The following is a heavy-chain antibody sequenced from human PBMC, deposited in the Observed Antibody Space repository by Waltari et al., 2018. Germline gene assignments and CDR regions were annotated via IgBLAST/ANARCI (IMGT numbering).Heavy chain of an antibody. CDR2: INPDNGDT. V-gene: IGHV1-2*02. CDR1: GYTFTGYY. Sequence: VELVQSGTAVRQPGASVKVSCKASGYTFTGYYLHWVRQAPGQGLEWMGWINPDNGDTNLAQKFQGRVTLTRETSVSTGYLDLGRLTSDDTAVYYCARAPYFYYYYMDVWGNGTAVTVSS. CDR3: ARAPYFYYYYMDV. J-gene: IGHJ6*03.